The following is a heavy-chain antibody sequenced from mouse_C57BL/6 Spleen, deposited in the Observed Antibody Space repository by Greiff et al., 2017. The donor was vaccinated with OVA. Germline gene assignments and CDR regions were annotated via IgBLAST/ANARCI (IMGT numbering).Heavy chain of an antibody. CDR2: IDPETGGT. Sequence: QVQLQQSGAELVRPGASVTLSCKASGYTFTDYEMHWVKQTPVHGLEWIGAIDPETGGTAYNQKFKGKAILTADKSSSTAYMELRSLTSEDSAVYYCTRSWGCYWYFDVWGTGTTVTVSS. CDR3: TRSWGCYWYFDV. V-gene: IGHV1-15*01. D-gene: IGHD6-1*01. CDR1: GYTFTDYE. J-gene: IGHJ1*03.